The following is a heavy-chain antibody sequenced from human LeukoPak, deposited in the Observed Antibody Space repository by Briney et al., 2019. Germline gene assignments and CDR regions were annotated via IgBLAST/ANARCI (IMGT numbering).Heavy chain of an antibody. CDR1: GFTFSSYG. CDR2: IRDDGSNK. V-gene: IGHV3-30*02. D-gene: IGHD6-19*01. J-gene: IGHJ4*02. Sequence: GGSLRLSCAASGFTFSSYGMHWVRQAPSKGLEWVAFIRDDGSNKYYADSVKGRFTISRDNSKNTLYLQMNSLRAEDRAVYYCARILSSAWGELGYWGQGTLVTVSS. CDR3: ARILSSAWGELGY.